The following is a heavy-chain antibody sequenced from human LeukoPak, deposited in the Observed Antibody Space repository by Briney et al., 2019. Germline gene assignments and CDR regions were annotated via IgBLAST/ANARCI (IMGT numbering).Heavy chain of an antibody. CDR2: IIPIFGTA. CDR1: AGTFSSYA. J-gene: IGHJ4*02. V-gene: IGHV1-69*01. Sequence: SVTVPCKASAGTFSSYAISWVRQAPGQGLEWMGGIIPIFGTANYAQKFQGRVTITADESTSTAYMELSSLRSEDTAVYYCARCLGGSCYLFDYWGQGTLVTVSS. CDR3: ARCLGGSCYLFDY. D-gene: IGHD2-15*01.